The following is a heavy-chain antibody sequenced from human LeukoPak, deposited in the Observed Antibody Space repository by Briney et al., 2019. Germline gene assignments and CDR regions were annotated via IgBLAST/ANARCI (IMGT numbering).Heavy chain of an antibody. CDR3: ARRYDFWSGYYRYYFDY. D-gene: IGHD3-3*01. CDR2: INHSGST. CDR1: GGSFSGYY. V-gene: IGHV4-34*01. Sequence: SETRSLTCAVYGGSFSGYYWSWIRQPPGKGREWIGEINHSGSTNYNPSLKSRVTISVDTSKNQFSLKLSSVTAADTAVYYCARRYDFWSGYYRYYFDYWGQGTLVTVSS. J-gene: IGHJ4*02.